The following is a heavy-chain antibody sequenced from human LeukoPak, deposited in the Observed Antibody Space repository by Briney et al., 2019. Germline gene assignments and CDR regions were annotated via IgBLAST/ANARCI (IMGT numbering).Heavy chain of an antibody. V-gene: IGHV3-23*01. J-gene: IGHJ6*02. Sequence: GGSLRLSCAASGFTFSSYAISWVRQAPGKGLEWVSAISGSGGSTYYADPVKGRFTISRDNSKNTLYLQMNSLRAEDTAVYYCAKGGVDTAMVTVYYYYGMDVWGQGTTVTVSS. CDR2: ISGSGGST. CDR1: GFTFSSYA. D-gene: IGHD5-18*01. CDR3: AKGGVDTAMVTVYYYYGMDV.